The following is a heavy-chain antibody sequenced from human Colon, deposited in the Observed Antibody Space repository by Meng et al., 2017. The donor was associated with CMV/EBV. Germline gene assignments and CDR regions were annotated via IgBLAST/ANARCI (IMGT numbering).Heavy chain of an antibody. Sequence: GEVGGSGGGLVQPGGSLRLSCAVSGWTFSSHWMHWVQQAPGKGLVWDSRINSDGSSTSYADSVKGRFTISRDNAKNTLYLQMNSLRVEDTAVYYCARERVSGSYLDDYWGQGTLVTVSS. J-gene: IGHJ4*02. CDR1: GWTFSSHW. CDR2: INSDGSST. D-gene: IGHD1-26*01. CDR3: ARERVSGSYLDDY. V-gene: IGHV3-74*01.